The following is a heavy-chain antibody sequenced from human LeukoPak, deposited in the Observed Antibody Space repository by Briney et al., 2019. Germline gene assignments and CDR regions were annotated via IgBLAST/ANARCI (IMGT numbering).Heavy chain of an antibody. D-gene: IGHD4-17*01. CDR3: ARWAVTSNYYYSYGMDV. CDR1: GFTFTTYW. J-gene: IGHJ6*02. V-gene: IGHV3-7*01. CDR2: INRDGSEK. Sequence: GGSLRLSCAASGFTFTTYWMTWVRQAPGKGLEWVANINRDGSEKYYVDSAKGRFTISRDNPKNSLYLQMSSLRAEDTAVYYCARWAVTSNYYYSYGMDVWGQGTTVTVSS.